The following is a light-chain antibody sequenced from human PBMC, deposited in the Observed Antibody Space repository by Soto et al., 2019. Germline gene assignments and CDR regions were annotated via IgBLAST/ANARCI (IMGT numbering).Light chain of an antibody. CDR1: SSNIGAGYD. CDR2: GNS. V-gene: IGLV1-40*01. J-gene: IGLJ3*02. Sequence: QSVLTQPPSVSGAPGQRVTISCTGSSSNIGAGYDVHWYQQLPGTAPKLLIYGNSNRPSGVPDRFSGSKSGTSASLAITGLQAEDEADYYCQSYDSRNWVFGGGTKVTVL. CDR3: QSYDSRNWV.